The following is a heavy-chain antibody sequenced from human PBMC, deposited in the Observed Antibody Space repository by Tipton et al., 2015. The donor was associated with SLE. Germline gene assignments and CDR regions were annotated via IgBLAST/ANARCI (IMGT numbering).Heavy chain of an antibody. D-gene: IGHD3-10*01. V-gene: IGHV4-59*11. CDR1: GDSISGHY. Sequence: GLVKPSETLSLTCTVSGDSISGHYWNWIRQPPGKGLEWIGYVYYSGSTDYNPSLKSRVTISVDMSKNQLSLKLRSVTAADTAVYYCARDAAPEYSASGSYWGHDAFDFWGQGTTVIVSS. CDR2: VYYSGST. J-gene: IGHJ3*01. CDR3: ARDAAPEYSASGSYWGHDAFDF.